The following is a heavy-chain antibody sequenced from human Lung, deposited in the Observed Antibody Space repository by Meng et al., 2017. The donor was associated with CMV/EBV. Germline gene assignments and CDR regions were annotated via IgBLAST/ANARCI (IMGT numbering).Heavy chain of an antibody. Sequence: GGSLRLSCAASGFTFSGYWMNWVRQAPGKGLEWVANIGRDGSDKYYVDSVKGRFTISRDNTRNSIHLQMNSLKAEDTAVYYCATYLGHCNPGVCQPQYYGWDGWCQETXVTVSS. V-gene: IGHV3-7*01. D-gene: IGHD2-8*01. CDR2: IGRDGSDK. CDR3: ATYLGHCNPGVCQPQYYGWDG. CDR1: GFTFSGYW. J-gene: IGHJ6*02.